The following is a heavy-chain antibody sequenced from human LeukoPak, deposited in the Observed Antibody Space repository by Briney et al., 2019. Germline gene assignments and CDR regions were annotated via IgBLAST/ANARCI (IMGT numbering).Heavy chain of an antibody. J-gene: IGHJ4*02. D-gene: IGHD1-26*01. CDR1: GGSFSGYY. Sequence: NASETLSLTCAVYGGSFSGYYWSWIRQSPGKGLEWIGYIYYSGSTNYNPSLKSRVTISVDTSKNQFSLKLSSVTAADTAVYYCARDDGSYLGYWGQGTLVTVSS. V-gene: IGHV4-59*01. CDR3: ARDDGSYLGY. CDR2: IYYSGST.